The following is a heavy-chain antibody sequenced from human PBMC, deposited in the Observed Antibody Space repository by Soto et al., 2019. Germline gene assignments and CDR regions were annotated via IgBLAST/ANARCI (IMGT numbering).Heavy chain of an antibody. CDR2: LFSNDEK. J-gene: IGHJ4*02. D-gene: IGHD3-9*01. CDR3: AKVILTGYSTVIFDD. CDR1: GFSLSNARMG. Sequence: QVTLKESGPVLVKPTETLTLTCTVSGFSLSNARMGVSWIRQPPGKALEWLAHLFSNDEKSYSPSLQSRITKSKDTSKRQVVFTMTNMDPVDTATYYCAKVILTGYSTVIFDDWGQGTLVTVSS. V-gene: IGHV2-26*01.